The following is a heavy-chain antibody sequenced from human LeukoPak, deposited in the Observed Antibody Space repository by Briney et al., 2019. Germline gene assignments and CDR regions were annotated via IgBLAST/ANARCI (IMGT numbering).Heavy chain of an antibody. V-gene: IGHV4-39*01. J-gene: IGHJ1*01. Sequence: SETLSLTCTLSGRPISSSIYYWGWLRPPPGKALECIVSIYYSGSTYYNPSLKSRVTISVDTSKNQFSLKLSSVTAADTAVYYCASRRDPYSSSWYNMGYFQHWGQGTLVTVSS. CDR1: GRPISSSIYY. CDR3: ASRRDPYSSSWYNMGYFQH. D-gene: IGHD6-13*01. CDR2: IYYSGST.